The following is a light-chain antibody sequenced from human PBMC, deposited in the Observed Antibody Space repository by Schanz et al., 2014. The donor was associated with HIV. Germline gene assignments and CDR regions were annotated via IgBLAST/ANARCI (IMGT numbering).Light chain of an antibody. J-gene: IGKJ5*01. V-gene: IGKV3-20*01. CDR1: QSVGSNY. CDR2: GAS. Sequence: EIVLTQSPGTLSLSPGERATLSCRASQSVGSNYLAWYQQKPGQAPSLLIYGASHRATGIPDRFSGSGFGTDFTLTINRVEPADFAVYYCQQYGSSPPITFGQGTRLEI. CDR3: QQYGSSPPIT.